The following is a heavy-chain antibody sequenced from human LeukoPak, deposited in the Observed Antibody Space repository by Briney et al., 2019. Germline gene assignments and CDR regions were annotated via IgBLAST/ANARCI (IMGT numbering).Heavy chain of an antibody. D-gene: IGHD3-22*01. CDR1: GYTFTSYG. V-gene: IGHV1-18*01. J-gene: IGHJ4*02. Sequence: GASVTVSCKASGYTFTSYGISWVRQAPGQGLEWMGWISAYNGNTNYAQKLQGRVTMTTDTSTSTAYMELRSLRSDDTAVYYCARLTRDDSSGYYYGYWGQGTLVTVSS. CDR2: ISAYNGNT. CDR3: ARLTRDDSSGYYYGY.